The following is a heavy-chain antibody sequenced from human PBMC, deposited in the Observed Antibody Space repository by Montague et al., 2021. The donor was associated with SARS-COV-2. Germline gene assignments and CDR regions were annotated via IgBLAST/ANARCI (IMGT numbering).Heavy chain of an antibody. Sequence: SETLSLTCTVSGGSISNYYWSWIRQSPGKGLEWIAYMYYSGSTKYNPSLKSRATISVDTSKNQFSLMLSSMTAADTAVYYCARARGGASFGVIGACYGMDNWGQGTLVTVSA. CDR3: ARARGGASFGVIGACYGMDN. J-gene: IGHJ4*03. V-gene: IGHV4-59*01. CDR1: GGSISNYY. D-gene: IGHD3-3*01. CDR2: MYYSGST.